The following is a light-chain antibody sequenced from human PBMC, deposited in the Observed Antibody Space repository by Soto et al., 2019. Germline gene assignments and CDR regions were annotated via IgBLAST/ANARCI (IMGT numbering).Light chain of an antibody. V-gene: IGKV2-28*01. J-gene: IGKJ3*01. CDR2: LGS. CDR3: MQALQTAS. Sequence: DIVMTQSPLSLSVTPGEPASISSRSNQSLLHGNGYNYLDWYLQKPGQTPQLLIYLGSHRASGVPDRFSGSGSRTDFTLKISRVEAEDVGFYYCMQALQTASFGPGTKVDIK. CDR1: QSLLHGNGYNY.